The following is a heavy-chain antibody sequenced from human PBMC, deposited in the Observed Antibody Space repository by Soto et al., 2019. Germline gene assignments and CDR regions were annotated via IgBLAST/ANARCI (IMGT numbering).Heavy chain of an antibody. CDR1: GYTFTGYY. D-gene: IGHD2-2*01. Sequence: SVKVSCKASGYTFTGYYMHWVRQAPGQGLEWMGWINPNSGGTNYAQKFQGRVTMTRDTSISTAYMELSRLRSDDTAVYYCATNDIVVVPAAMGGGNGMDVWGQGNTVTVSS. V-gene: IGHV1-2*02. CDR2: INPNSGGT. CDR3: ATNDIVVVPAAMGGGNGMDV. J-gene: IGHJ6*02.